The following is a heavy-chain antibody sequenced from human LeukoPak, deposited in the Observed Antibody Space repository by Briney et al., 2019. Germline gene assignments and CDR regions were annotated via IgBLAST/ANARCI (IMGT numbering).Heavy chain of an antibody. CDR1: GGSISNYY. CDR2: IYSSGTT. Sequence: SETLSLTCTVSGGSISNYYWSWIRQPAGKGLEWIGRIYSSGTTIYNPSLKSRVTMSADTSKNQFSLRLSSVTAADTAVYYCARSPIMVRGVFIRGYYFDYWGQGTLVTVSS. D-gene: IGHD3-10*01. CDR3: ARSPIMVRGVFIRGYYFDY. V-gene: IGHV4-4*07. J-gene: IGHJ4*02.